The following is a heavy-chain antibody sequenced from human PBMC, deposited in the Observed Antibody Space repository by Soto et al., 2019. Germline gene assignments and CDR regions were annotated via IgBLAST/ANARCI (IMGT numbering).Heavy chain of an antibody. Sequence: PSETLSLTCTVSGGSISSYYWSWIRQPPGKGLEWIGYIYYSGSTNYNPSLKSRVTISVDTSKNQFSLKLSSVTAADTAVYYCARDSSSSWYVGVYYYGMDVWGQGTTVTVSS. CDR1: GGSISSYY. CDR2: IYYSGST. V-gene: IGHV4-59*01. J-gene: IGHJ6*02. D-gene: IGHD6-13*01. CDR3: ARDSSSSWYVGVYYYGMDV.